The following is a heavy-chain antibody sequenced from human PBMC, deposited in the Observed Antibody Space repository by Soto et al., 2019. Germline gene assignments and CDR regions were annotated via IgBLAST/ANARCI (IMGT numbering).Heavy chain of an antibody. Sequence: EVQLLESGGGLVQPGGSLRLSCAASTFTFSNYAMTWVRQAPGKGLEWVSSISGDGYGTFNADSVKGRFTISRDNSKNTLYLQMNSLTAEDTALYYCAKDLQGSVADYFDYWGQGTLVSVSS. D-gene: IGHD2-15*01. CDR2: ISGDGYGT. CDR1: TFTFSNYA. V-gene: IGHV3-23*01. J-gene: IGHJ4*02. CDR3: AKDLQGSVADYFDY.